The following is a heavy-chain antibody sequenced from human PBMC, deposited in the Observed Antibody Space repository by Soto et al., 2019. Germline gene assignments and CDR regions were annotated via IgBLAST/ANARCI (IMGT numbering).Heavy chain of an antibody. J-gene: IGHJ5*02. V-gene: IGHV6-1*01. CDR3: AREWPGPKGEDIVVAVATPDNRWFDP. CDR1: AAGVSSNSAA. D-gene: IGHD2-15*01. CDR2: TYYRSKWYN. Sequence: SXTLALDCSTSAAGVSSNSAAGNWIRKSPSRRLEWLGRTYYRSKWYNDYAVSVKSRITINPDTSKNQFSLQLNSVTPEDTAVYYCAREWPGPKGEDIVVAVATPDNRWFDPWGQGALVTVST.